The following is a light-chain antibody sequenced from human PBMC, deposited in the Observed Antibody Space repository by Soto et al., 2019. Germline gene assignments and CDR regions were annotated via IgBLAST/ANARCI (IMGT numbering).Light chain of an antibody. CDR3: QQLKSYPVT. J-gene: IGKJ4*01. V-gene: IGKV1-9*01. CDR2: AAF. Sequence: DIQLTQSPSFLSASVGDRVTIACRASQDINSDLAWYQQKPGKVPKLLIYAAFTLHSGVPSRFSGSASGAEFTLTISSLQPEDFATYYCQQLKSYPVTFGGGTEVEIK. CDR1: QDINSD.